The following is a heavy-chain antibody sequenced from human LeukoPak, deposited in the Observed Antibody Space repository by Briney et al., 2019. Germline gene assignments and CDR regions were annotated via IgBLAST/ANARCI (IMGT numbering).Heavy chain of an antibody. CDR1: GFTFSSYE. J-gene: IGHJ6*04. D-gene: IGHD5-12*01. CDR3: ARDSKLDIVATSTYYYYGMDV. CDR2: VSSSGSTI. Sequence: GGSLRLSCAASGFTFSSYEMDWVRQAPGKGLEWVSYVSSSGSTIYYADSVKGRFTISRDNAKNSLYLQMNSLRAEDTAVYYCARDSKLDIVATSTYYYYGMDVWGKGTTVTVSS. V-gene: IGHV3-48*03.